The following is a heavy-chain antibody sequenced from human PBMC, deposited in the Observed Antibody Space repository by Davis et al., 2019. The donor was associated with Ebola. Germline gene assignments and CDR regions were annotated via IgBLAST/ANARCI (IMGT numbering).Heavy chain of an antibody. CDR1: GGSISSENYY. CDR3: ARGGDNYYDSSGHYYGGKFYFDY. J-gene: IGHJ4*02. D-gene: IGHD3-22*01. CDR2: IYYSGST. V-gene: IGHV4-39*01. Sequence: SETLSLTCAVFGGSISSENYYWGWIRQPPGKGLEWIGSIYYSGSTYYNPSLKSRVTISVDTSKNQFSLKLSSVTAADTAVYYCARGGDNYYDSSGHYYGGKFYFDYWGQGTLVTVSS.